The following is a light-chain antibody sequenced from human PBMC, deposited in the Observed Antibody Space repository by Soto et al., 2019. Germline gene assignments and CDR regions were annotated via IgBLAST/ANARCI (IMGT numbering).Light chain of an antibody. CDR3: QSWDNSLCGWV. Sequence: QSVLTQPPSVSGAPGQRVTISCTGSSSNIGAGYDVHWYQQLPGTAPKLLIYGNGNRPSGVPDRFSASKSGTSASLAITGLQAEDEADYYCQSWDNSLCGWVFGGGTKLTVL. CDR1: SSNIGAGYD. CDR2: GNG. J-gene: IGLJ2*01. V-gene: IGLV1-40*01.